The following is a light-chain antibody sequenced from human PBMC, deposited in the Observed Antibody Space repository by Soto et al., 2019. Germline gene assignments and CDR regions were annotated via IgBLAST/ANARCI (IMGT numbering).Light chain of an antibody. CDR3: SSYAGSNNLV. CDR2: EVT. J-gene: IGLJ2*01. CDR1: SSDVGGYNY. Sequence: QSVLTQPPSASGSPGQSVTISCTGTSSDVGGYNYVSWYQQHPGKAPKLMIHEVTKRPSGVPDRFSGSKSGNTASLTVSGLQGEDEADYYCSSYAGSNNLVFGGGTQLTVL. V-gene: IGLV2-8*01.